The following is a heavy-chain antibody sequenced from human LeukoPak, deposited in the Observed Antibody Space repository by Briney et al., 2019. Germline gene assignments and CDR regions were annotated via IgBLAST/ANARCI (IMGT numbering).Heavy chain of an antibody. CDR3: AKESMGGIVGSSGYYY. CDR1: GFTFSSYA. CDR2: ISGSGGST. D-gene: IGHD3-22*01. Sequence: PGGSLRLSCAASGFTFSSYAMSWVRQAPGKGLEWVSVISGSGGSTYYADSVKGQFTISRDNSKNTLYLQMNSLRAEDTAVYYCAKESMGGIVGSSGYYYWGQGTLVTVSS. V-gene: IGHV3-23*01. J-gene: IGHJ4*02.